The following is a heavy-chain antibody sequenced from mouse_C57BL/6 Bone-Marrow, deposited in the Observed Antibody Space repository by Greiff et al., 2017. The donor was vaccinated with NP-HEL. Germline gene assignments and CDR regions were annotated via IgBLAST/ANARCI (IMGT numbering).Heavy chain of an antibody. CDR3: ALLTTVVDYYAMDY. D-gene: IGHD1-1*01. J-gene: IGHJ4*01. CDR2: IYPGSGST. V-gene: IGHV1-55*01. CDR1: GYTFTSYW. Sequence: QVQLKQPGAELVKPGASVKMSCKASGYTFTSYWITWVKQRPGQGLEWIGDIYPGSGSTNYNEKFKSKATLTVDTSSSTAYMQLSSLTSEDSAVYYCALLTTVVDYYAMDYWGQGTSVTVSS.